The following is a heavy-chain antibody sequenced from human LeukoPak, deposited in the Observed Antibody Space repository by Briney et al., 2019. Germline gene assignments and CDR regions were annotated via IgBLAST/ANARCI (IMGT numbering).Heavy chain of an antibody. CDR1: GGSFSGYY. J-gene: IGHJ4*02. Sequence: PSETLPLTCAVYGGSFSGYYWSWIRQPPGKGLEWIGKINHSGSTNYNPSLKSRVTISVDTSKNQFSLKLSSVTAADTAVYYCARGKGTTMVRRRYYFDYWGQGTLVTVSS. V-gene: IGHV4-34*01. D-gene: IGHD3-10*01. CDR2: INHSGST. CDR3: ARGKGTTMVRRRYYFDY.